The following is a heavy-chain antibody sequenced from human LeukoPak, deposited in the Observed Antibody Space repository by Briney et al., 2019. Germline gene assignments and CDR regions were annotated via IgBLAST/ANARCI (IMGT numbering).Heavy chain of an antibody. CDR3: ARFSPRAMGNYLDF. J-gene: IGHJ4*02. V-gene: IGHV4-30-2*01. CDR1: GGSISSGGYY. Sequence: SETLSLTCTVSGGSISSGGYYWSWIRQPPGKGLEWIGYIYHSGSTYYNPSLKSRVTISVDRSKNQFSLKLSSVTAADTAVYYCARFSPRAMGNYLDFWGQGTLVTVSS. CDR2: IYHSGST. D-gene: IGHD7-27*01.